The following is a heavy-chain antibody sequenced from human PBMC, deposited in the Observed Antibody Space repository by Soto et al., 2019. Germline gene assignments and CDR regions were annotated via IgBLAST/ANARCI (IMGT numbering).Heavy chain of an antibody. CDR1: GGSFSGYY. Sequence: LSLTCAVYGGSFSGYYWSWIRQPPGKGLEWIGEINHSGSTNYNPSLKSRVTISVDTSKNQFSLKLSSVTAADTAVYYCARGSRRVTMVRGVYYYGMDVWGQGTTVTVSS. J-gene: IGHJ6*02. CDR3: ARGSRRVTMVRGVYYYGMDV. V-gene: IGHV4-34*01. D-gene: IGHD3-10*01. CDR2: INHSGST.